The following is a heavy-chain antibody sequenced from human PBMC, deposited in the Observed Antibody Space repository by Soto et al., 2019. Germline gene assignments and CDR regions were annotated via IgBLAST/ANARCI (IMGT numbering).Heavy chain of an antibody. Sequence: QVQLVESGGGLVEPGGSLRLSCAASGFTFSDYYMSWIRQAPGKGLEWVSYISSSGSTIYYADSVKGRFTISRDNAKNSLYLQMNSLRAEDTAVYYCASSDSFWSGDYWYFDLWGRGTLVTVSS. CDR1: GFTFSDYY. V-gene: IGHV3-11*01. CDR3: ASSDSFWSGDYWYFDL. CDR2: ISSSGSTI. J-gene: IGHJ2*01. D-gene: IGHD3-3*01.